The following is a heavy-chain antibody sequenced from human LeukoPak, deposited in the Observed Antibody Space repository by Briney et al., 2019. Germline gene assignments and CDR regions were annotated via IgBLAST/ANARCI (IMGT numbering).Heavy chain of an antibody. CDR2: IIPIFGTA. CDR3: ARESWVRGVNITRWFDP. Sequence: ASVKVSCKASGGTFSSYAISWVRQAPGQGLEWMGRIIPIFGTANYAQKFQGRVTITTDESTSTAYMELSSLRSEDTAVYYCARESWVRGVNITRWFDPWGQGTLVTVSS. V-gene: IGHV1-69*05. CDR1: GGTFSSYA. D-gene: IGHD3-10*01. J-gene: IGHJ5*02.